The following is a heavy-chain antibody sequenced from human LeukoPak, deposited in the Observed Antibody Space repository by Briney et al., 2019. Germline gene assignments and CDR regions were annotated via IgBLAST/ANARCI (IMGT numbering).Heavy chain of an antibody. Sequence: GGSLRLSCEASGFTFSNYSMNWVRQAPGKGLEWVSYIRSSSTTIYYADSVKGRFTISRDNAKNSLYLQMNSLRAEDTAVNYCARAKRNGFDIWGQGTMVTVSS. CDR2: IRSSSTTI. CDR1: GFTFSNYS. CDR3: ARAKRNGFDI. J-gene: IGHJ3*02. V-gene: IGHV3-48*01.